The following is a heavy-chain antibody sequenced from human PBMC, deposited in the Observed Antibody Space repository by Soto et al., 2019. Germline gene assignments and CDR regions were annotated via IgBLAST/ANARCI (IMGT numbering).Heavy chain of an antibody. Sequence: QVQLVQSGAEVKKPGSAVKVSCKASGGAFSSYAISWERQAPGQGLEWMGGIISIFSTADYAQKFQGRVTITADESTSTAYMELSTLRSEDTAVYYCARPPPHYYYYGMDVWGQGTTVTVSS. J-gene: IGHJ6*02. CDR2: IISIFSTA. CDR3: ARPPPHYYYYGMDV. CDR1: GGAFSSYA. V-gene: IGHV1-69*12.